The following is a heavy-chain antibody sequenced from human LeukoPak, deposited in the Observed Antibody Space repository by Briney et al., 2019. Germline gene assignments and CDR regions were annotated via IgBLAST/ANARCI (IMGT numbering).Heavy chain of an antibody. CDR3: AKVGQWLRLEDPGY. J-gene: IGHJ4*02. D-gene: IGHD5-12*01. V-gene: IGHV3-23*01. CDR2: IVGSGGGT. Sequence: GGSLRLSCAASGFTFSDYAMTWVRQAPGKGLEWVSTIVGSGGGTFYADSVKGRFTISRDNSKNTLYLQMNSLRAEDTAVYYCAKVGQWLRLEDPGYWGQGTLVTVSS. CDR1: GFTFSDYA.